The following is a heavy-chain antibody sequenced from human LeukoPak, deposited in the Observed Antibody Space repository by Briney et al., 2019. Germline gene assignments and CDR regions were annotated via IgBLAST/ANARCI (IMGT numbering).Heavy chain of an antibody. D-gene: IGHD2/OR15-2a*01. V-gene: IGHV3-7*01. CDR1: GFIFSSYW. CDR2: IKQDGSEK. Sequence: GGSLRLSCAASGFIFSSYWMTWVRQAPGKGLEWVANIKQDGSEKYYVDSVKGRFTISRDNAKNSLYLQMSSLGAEDTAVYYCARNMGIFDYWGQGALVTVSS. J-gene: IGHJ4*02. CDR3: ARNMGIFDY.